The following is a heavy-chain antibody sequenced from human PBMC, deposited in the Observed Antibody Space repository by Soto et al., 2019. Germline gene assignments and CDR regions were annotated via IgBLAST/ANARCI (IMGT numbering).Heavy chain of an antibody. J-gene: IGHJ4*02. CDR2: INYRGTT. D-gene: IGHD2-15*01. Sequence: QVQWQESGPGLVKPSQTLSLTCTVSGGSIINGDTYLNWIRQHPEKGLEWMGYINYRGTTNYNPALKSRILISIDTSKNQFSLRLTSVTAADTAVYYCARDAPGVAPYWGQGTLVTVSS. CDR3: ARDAPGVAPY. V-gene: IGHV4-31*03. CDR1: GGSIINGDTY.